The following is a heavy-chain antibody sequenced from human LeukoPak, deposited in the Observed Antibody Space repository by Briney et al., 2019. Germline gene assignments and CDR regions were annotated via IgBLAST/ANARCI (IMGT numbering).Heavy chain of an antibody. CDR3: ARAIAVAGPYYFDY. Sequence: GGSLRLSCAASGFTFSDYSMNWVRQAPGKGLEWVSYIGSVTTYTHYADSVKGRFTTSRDNAKNSLYLQMNSLRAEDTAVYYCARAIAVAGPYYFDYWGQGTLVTVSS. CDR1: GFTFSDYS. J-gene: IGHJ4*02. D-gene: IGHD6-19*01. CDR2: IGSVTTYT. V-gene: IGHV3-21*01.